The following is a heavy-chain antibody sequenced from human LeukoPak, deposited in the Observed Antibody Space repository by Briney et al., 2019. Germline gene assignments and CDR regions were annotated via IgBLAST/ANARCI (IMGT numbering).Heavy chain of an antibody. CDR3: ARAPVLRFLEWLSPSDY. V-gene: IGHV4-59*01. CDR2: IYHSGST. J-gene: IGHJ4*02. Sequence: SETLSLTCSVSGGSMSSYYWSWIRQSPGKGLEWIGYIYHSGSTDYNSSLKSRVTISEDTSKKQFSLKVSSVTAADTAVYYCARAPVLRFLEWLSPSDYWGQGTLVTVSS. CDR1: GGSMSSYY. D-gene: IGHD3-3*01.